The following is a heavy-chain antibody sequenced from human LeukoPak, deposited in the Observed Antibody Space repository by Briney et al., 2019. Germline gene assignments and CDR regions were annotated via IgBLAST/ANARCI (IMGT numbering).Heavy chain of an antibody. CDR3: AKEYSSGWADYYYYGMDV. CDR2: ISGDGGST. CDR1: GFTFDDYA. V-gene: IGHV3-43*02. Sequence: PGGSLRLSCAASGFTFDDYAMHWVRQAPGKGLEWVSLISGDGGSTYYADSVKGRFTISRDNSKNSLYLQMNSLRTEDTALYYCAKEYSSGWADYYYYGMDVWGQGTTVTVSS. J-gene: IGHJ6*02. D-gene: IGHD6-19*01.